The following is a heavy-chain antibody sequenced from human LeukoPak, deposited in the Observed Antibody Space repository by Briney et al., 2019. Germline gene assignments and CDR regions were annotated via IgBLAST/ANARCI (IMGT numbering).Heavy chain of an antibody. Sequence: SETLSLTCTVSGGSISNYYWSWIRQPPGKGLEWIGYIHYSGSTNYNPSLKSRVTISVDTSKNQFSLKLSSVTAADTAVYYCARGSFYYDSSGYQYYFDYWGQGTLVTVSS. CDR1: GGSISNYY. CDR2: IHYSGST. V-gene: IGHV4-59*08. J-gene: IGHJ4*02. D-gene: IGHD3-22*01. CDR3: ARGSFYYDSSGYQYYFDY.